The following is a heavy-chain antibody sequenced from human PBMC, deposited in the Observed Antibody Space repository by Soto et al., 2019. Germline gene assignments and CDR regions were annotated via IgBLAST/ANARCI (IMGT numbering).Heavy chain of an antibody. CDR2: IIPISGTA. Sequence: QVQLVQSGAEVKKPGSSVKVSCKASGGTFSSYAISWVRQAPGQGLEWMGGIIPISGTANYAQKFQGRVTITAVEYTSTAYMELSSLRSEDTAVYYCARSQGSSTSLEIYYYYYYGMDVWGQGTTVTVSS. CDR1: GGTFSSYA. V-gene: IGHV1-69*01. CDR3: ARSQGSSTSLEIYYYYYYGMDV. J-gene: IGHJ6*02. D-gene: IGHD2-2*01.